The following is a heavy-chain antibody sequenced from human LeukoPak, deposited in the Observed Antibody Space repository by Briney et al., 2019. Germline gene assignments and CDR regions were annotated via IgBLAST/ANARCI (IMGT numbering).Heavy chain of an antibody. D-gene: IGHD2-15*01. J-gene: IGHJ5*02. CDR1: GGSVSSGSYY. V-gene: IGHV4-61*01. CDR3: ARDARLKYCSGGSCFFDP. Sequence: SETLSRTCTVSGGSVSSGSYYWSWIRQPPGKGLEWIGYIYYSGSTNYNPSLKSRVTISVDTSKNQFSLKLSSVTAADTAVYYCARDARLKYCSGGSCFFDPWGQGTLVTVSS. CDR2: IYYSGST.